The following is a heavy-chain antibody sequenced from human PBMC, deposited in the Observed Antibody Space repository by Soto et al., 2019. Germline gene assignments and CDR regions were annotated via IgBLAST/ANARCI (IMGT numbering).Heavy chain of an antibody. CDR1: GVTFTRYS. Sequence: PWGSLRLSCTASGVTFTRYSMNWVRQAPGKGLEWVSSISSTTNYTYYADYMKGRFTVSRDKAKNSVYLEMKSVSAEDTAVYYCARVSEDLTSNFDYWGQGTLVTVSS. J-gene: IGHJ4*02. V-gene: IGHV3-21*01. CDR3: ARVSEDLTSNFDY. CDR2: ISSTTNYT.